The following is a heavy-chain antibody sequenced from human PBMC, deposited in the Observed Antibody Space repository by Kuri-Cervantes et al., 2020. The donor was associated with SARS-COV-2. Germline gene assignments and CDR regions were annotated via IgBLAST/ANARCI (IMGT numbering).Heavy chain of an antibody. V-gene: IGHV4-39*01. CDR1: GGSISSYY. J-gene: IGHJ4*02. Sequence: SETLSLTCTVSGGSISSYYWGWIRQPPGKGLEWIGSIYYSGSTYYNPSLKSRVTISVDTSKNQFSLKLSSVTAADTAVYYCARLGVFNYYGSGSYSKRKDFDYWGQGTLVTVSS. CDR3: ARLGVFNYYGSGSYSKRKDFDY. D-gene: IGHD3-10*01. CDR2: IYYSGST.